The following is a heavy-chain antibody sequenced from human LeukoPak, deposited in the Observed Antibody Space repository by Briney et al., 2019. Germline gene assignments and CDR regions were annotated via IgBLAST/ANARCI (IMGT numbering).Heavy chain of an antibody. D-gene: IGHD1-26*01. CDR2: ISYDGSKK. CDR3: GKDRRSRRGFFDY. Sequence: GRSPRLSCAASGFTFRTYGMHWVRQAPGKGLEWMAIISYDGSKKYYADSVKGRFTISRDNSKDTLYLQMNSLRAEDTAVYYCGKDRRSRRGFFDYWGQGTLVTVSP. CDR1: GFTFRTYG. V-gene: IGHV3-30*18. J-gene: IGHJ4*02.